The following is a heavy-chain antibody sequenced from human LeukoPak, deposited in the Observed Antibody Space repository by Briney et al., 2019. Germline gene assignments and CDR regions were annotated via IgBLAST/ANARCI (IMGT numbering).Heavy chain of an antibody. Sequence: GGSLRLSCAASGFTFDTYGMNWVRQAPGKGLEWLSHIGSGGSTIYYADSVTGRFTISRDNAKNSLYLQMNSLRGDDTAVYYCATVAGDCSGGRCYLLRFDYWGQGTLVTVSS. V-gene: IGHV3-48*04. J-gene: IGHJ4*02. D-gene: IGHD2-15*01. CDR3: ATVAGDCSGGRCYLLRFDY. CDR1: GFTFDTYG. CDR2: IGSGGSTI.